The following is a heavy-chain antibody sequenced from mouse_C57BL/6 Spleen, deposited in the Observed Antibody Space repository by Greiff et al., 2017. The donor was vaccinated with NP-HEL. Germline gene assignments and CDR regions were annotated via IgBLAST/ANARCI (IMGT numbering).Heavy chain of an antibody. CDR2: IDPSDSYT. Sequence: QVQLQQPGAELVMPGASVKLSCKASGYTFTSYWMHWVKQRPGQGLEWIGEIDPSDSYTNYNQKFKGKSTLTVDKSSSTAYMQLSSLTSEDSAVYYCARNHYSNPFDYWGQGTTLTVSS. CDR1: GYTFTSYW. D-gene: IGHD2-5*01. J-gene: IGHJ2*01. V-gene: IGHV1-69*01. CDR3: ARNHYSNPFDY.